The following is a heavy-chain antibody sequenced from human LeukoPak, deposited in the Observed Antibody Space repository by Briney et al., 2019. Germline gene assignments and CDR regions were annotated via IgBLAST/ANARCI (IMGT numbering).Heavy chain of an antibody. V-gene: IGHV4-4*07. Sequence: PSETLSLTCTVSGGSISSYYWSWIRQPAGKGLEWIGRIYTSGSTNYNPSLKSRVTISIDTSKNQFSLRLNSVTTADTAVYYCAINSGGSVDYWGQGTLVTVSS. CDR1: GGSISSYY. D-gene: IGHD2-15*01. CDR2: IYTSGST. CDR3: AINSGGSVDY. J-gene: IGHJ4*02.